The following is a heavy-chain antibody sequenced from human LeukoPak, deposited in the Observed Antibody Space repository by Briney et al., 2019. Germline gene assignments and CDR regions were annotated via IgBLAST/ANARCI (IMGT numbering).Heavy chain of an antibody. D-gene: IGHD3-22*01. J-gene: IGHJ5*02. CDR1: GFTFSSYA. CDR2: ISSSGSTI. Sequence: GGSLRLSCAASGFTFSSYAMNWVRQAPGKGLEWVSYISSSGSTIYYADSVKGRFTISRDNAKNSLYLQMNSLRAEDTAVYYCARGLPNYYDSSGYRADWFDPWGQGTLVTVSS. CDR3: ARGLPNYYDSSGYRADWFDP. V-gene: IGHV3-48*03.